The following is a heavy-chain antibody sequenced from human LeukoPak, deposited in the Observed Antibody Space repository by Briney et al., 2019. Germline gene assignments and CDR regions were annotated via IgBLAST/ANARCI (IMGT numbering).Heavy chain of an antibody. D-gene: IGHD4-17*01. Sequence: SETLSLTCTVSGGSMTSYYWSWIRQPPGKGLEWIGSIYYSGSSNYKSSLKSRVSISVDTSKNQSSLKLNSVTAADTALYYCARVYGDSTFDYWGQGIRVTVSS. V-gene: IGHV4-59*08. J-gene: IGHJ4*02. CDR1: GGSMTSYY. CDR2: IYYSGSS. CDR3: ARVYGDSTFDY.